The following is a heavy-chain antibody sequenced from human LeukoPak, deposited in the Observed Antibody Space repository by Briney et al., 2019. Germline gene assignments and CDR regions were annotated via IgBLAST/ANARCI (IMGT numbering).Heavy chain of an antibody. J-gene: IGHJ4*02. CDR3: ARGEQMATIDY. Sequence: PGGSLRLSCAASGFPLITNAINWVRQAPGKGLEWIGRIYTSGSTNYNPSLKSRVTISVDTSKNQFSLKLSSVTAADTAVYYCARGEQMATIDYWGQGTLVTVSS. CDR2: IYTSGST. D-gene: IGHD5-24*01. CDR1: GFPLITNA. V-gene: IGHV4-4*08.